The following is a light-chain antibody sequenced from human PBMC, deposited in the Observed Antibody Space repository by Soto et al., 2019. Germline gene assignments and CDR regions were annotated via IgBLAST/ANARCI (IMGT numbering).Light chain of an antibody. V-gene: IGKV3-11*01. CDR3: HQRQSWPRT. CDR2: QTS. Sequence: EIVLTQSPATLSSFPGDRVTLSCRASQYINTRLAWYQHRPGQPPRLLIYQTSLRAAGIPARFSASGSGTDFTLTISDVRPEDFALYYCHQRQSWPRTFGQGTKVDIK. J-gene: IGKJ1*01. CDR1: QYINTR.